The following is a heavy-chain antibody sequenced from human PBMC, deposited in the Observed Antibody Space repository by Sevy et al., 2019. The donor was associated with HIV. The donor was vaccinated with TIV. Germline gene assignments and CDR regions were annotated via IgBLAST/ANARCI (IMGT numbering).Heavy chain of an antibody. Sequence: GGSLRLSCAVSGFTFRSYWMSWVRQAPGKGLEWVAHIKVDGSEKYHVDSVKGPFTISRDKAKNSLLLQMNSLRVEDTAVYYGAGDCSSTSCLWGLDVWGQGTAVTVSS. CDR3: AGDCSSTSCLWGLDV. CDR2: IKVDGSEK. CDR1: GFTFRSYW. V-gene: IGHV3-7*03. J-gene: IGHJ6*02. D-gene: IGHD2-2*01.